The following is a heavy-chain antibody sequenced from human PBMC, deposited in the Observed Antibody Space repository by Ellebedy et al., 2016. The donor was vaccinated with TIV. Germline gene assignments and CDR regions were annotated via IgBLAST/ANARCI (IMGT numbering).Heavy chain of an antibody. CDR3: AKGSSSGFNYDRVGSEY. CDR2: ISADGTNT. J-gene: IGHJ4*02. D-gene: IGHD3-22*01. Sequence: GESLKISCAASGFTFNNFAMHWVRQAPGKGLEWLSVISADGTNTYHADSVKGRFTITRDNSKNTLYLQMNRLRAEDTAVYFCAKGSSSGFNYDRVGSEYWGQGTPVTVSS. CDR1: GFTFNNFA. V-gene: IGHV3-23*01.